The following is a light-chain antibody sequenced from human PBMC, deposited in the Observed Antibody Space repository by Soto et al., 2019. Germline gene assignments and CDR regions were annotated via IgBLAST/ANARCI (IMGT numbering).Light chain of an antibody. V-gene: IGKV3-11*01. CDR2: DAS. CDR1: QSINNY. Sequence: IVFTQSPATLSLSPGERVTLSCRASQSINNYLAWYRQKPGQAPRLLIYDASNRATGIPTRFSGSGSGTDFTLTISSLEPGDFAVYYCQQRSNWPWTFGQGTKVDIK. J-gene: IGKJ1*01. CDR3: QQRSNWPWT.